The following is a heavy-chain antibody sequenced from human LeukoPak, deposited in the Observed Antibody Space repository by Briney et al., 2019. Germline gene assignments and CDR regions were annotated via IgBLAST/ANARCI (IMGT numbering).Heavy chain of an antibody. D-gene: IGHD6-19*01. CDR1: GFTFSSYA. V-gene: IGHV3-30-3*01. J-gene: IGHJ4*02. CDR3: ASAEQQWLVGSS. CDR2: ISYDGSNK. Sequence: GGSLRLSCAASGFTFSSYAMHWVRQAPGKGLEWVAVISYDGSNKYYADSVKGRFTISRDNSKNTLYLQMNSLRAEDTAVYYCASAEQQWLVGSSWGQGTLVTVSS.